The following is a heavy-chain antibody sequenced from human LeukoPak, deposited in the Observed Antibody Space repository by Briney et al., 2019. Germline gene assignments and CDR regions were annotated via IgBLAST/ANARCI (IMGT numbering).Heavy chain of an antibody. V-gene: IGHV1-18*01. CDR1: GYTFTSYG. J-gene: IGHJ5*02. CDR2: ISAYNGNT. D-gene: IGHD3-22*01. CDR3: ARERESSGYSSLDP. Sequence: ASVKVSCKASGYTFTSYGTSWVRQAPGQGLEWMGWISAYNGNTNYAQKLQGRVTMTTDTSTSTAYMELSALRYDDTAVYYCARERESSGYSSLDPWGQGTLVTVSS.